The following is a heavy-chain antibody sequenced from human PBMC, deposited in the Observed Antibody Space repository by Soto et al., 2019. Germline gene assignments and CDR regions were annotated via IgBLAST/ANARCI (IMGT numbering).Heavy chain of an antibody. CDR2: INSDGSST. D-gene: IGHD2-8*01. Sequence: EVQLVESGGGLVQPGGSLRLSCAASGFTFSTYWMHWVRQAPGKGLVWLSRINSDGSSTFYADSVKGRFTISRDNAKSTLDLQMNSLRAEDTAVYYCARVLVTNQWYFDLWGRGTLVTVSS. CDR1: GFTFSTYW. J-gene: IGHJ2*01. V-gene: IGHV3-74*01. CDR3: ARVLVTNQWYFDL.